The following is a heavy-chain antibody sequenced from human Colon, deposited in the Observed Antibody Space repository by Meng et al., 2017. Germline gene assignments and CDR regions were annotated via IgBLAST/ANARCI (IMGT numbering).Heavy chain of an antibody. D-gene: IGHD3-10*01. J-gene: IGHJ5*02. V-gene: IGHV4-61*02. CDR2: IYTSGDT. CDR3: ARGYYGRADL. Sequence: QDHLQCSGPGLFKPSQTLSLTCNVSRGSVTSGGFHWSWIRQPAGKGLEWIGRIYTSGDTTYTPSLKSRVTISMDTSKNQFSLKLTSAIAADTAVYYCARGYYGRADLWGRGILVTVSS. CDR1: RGSVTSGGFH.